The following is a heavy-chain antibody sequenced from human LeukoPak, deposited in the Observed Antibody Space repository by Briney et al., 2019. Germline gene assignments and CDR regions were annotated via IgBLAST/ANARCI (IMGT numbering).Heavy chain of an antibody. CDR3: ARDNSNYVGYYYGMDV. Sequence: PSETLSLTCTVSGGSISSYYWSWIRQPAGKGLEWIGRIYTSGSTNYNPSLKSRVTMSVDTSKNQFSLKLSSVTAADTAVYHCARDNSNYVGYYYGMDVWGQGTTVTVSS. D-gene: IGHD4-11*01. CDR2: IYTSGST. J-gene: IGHJ6*02. CDR1: GGSISSYY. V-gene: IGHV4-4*07.